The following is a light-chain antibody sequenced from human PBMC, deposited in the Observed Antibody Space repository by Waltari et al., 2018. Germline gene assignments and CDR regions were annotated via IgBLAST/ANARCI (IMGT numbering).Light chain of an antibody. V-gene: IGKV1-39*01. CDR2: AAS. Sequence: DIQMTQSPSSLSASVGDRVTITCRASQSISTYLHWYQHIPGKAPNHLIYAASTLQGGVPSRFSGSGSWTDFTLTISSLQPEDFATYYCQQSSSTPPTFAQGTKVEVK. CDR1: QSISTY. J-gene: IGKJ1*01. CDR3: QQSSSTPPT.